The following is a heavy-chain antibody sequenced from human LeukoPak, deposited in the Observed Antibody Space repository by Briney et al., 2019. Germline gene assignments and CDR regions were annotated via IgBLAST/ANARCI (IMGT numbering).Heavy chain of an antibody. J-gene: IGHJ6*04. Sequence: GGSLRLSCAASGFTFSNSALSWVSQAPGKGLDWVSDISGSGGSTDYADSVKGRFTISRDNAKNSLYLQMNSLRAEDTAVYYCAELGITMIGGVWGKGTTVTISS. V-gene: IGHV3-23*01. D-gene: IGHD3-10*02. CDR2: ISGSGGST. CDR3: AELGITMIGGV. CDR1: GFTFSNSA.